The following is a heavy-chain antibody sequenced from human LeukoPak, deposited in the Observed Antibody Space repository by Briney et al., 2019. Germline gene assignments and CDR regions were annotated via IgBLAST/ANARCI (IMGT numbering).Heavy chain of an antibody. J-gene: IGHJ4*02. CDR1: GASFNSDDQY. Sequence: SQTLSLTCTVSGASFNSDDQYWNWIRQSPGKGLEWIGSIHPSGMLYNNPSLESRVTMSRDTSKNQFSLNLNSVTAADTAVYFCSRGLDSRKFGYWGQGILVTVSS. D-gene: IGHD3-22*01. CDR3: SRGLDSRKFGY. CDR2: IHPSGML. V-gene: IGHV4-31*03.